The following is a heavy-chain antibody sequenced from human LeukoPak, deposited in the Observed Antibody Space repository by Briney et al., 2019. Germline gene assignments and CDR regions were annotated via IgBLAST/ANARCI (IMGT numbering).Heavy chain of an antibody. D-gene: IGHD3/OR15-3a*01. CDR2: INPNSGGT. Sequence: ASVKVSCKASGYTFTSYGISWVRQAPGQGLEWMGWINPNSGGTNYAQKFQGRVTMTRDTSISTAYMELSRLRSDDTAVYYCARGSGLADDAFDIWGQGTMVTVSS. J-gene: IGHJ3*02. CDR3: ARGSGLADDAFDI. CDR1: GYTFTSYG. V-gene: IGHV1-2*02.